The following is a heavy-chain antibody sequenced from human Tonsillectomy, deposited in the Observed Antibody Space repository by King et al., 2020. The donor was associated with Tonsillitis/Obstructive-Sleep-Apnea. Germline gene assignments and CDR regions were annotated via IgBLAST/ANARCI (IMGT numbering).Heavy chain of an antibody. CDR2: ISGSGGSR. CDR3: AKMRTLGYCSSTSCFPYYYYMDV. CDR1: GFTFSSYA. Sequence: VQLVESGGGLVQPGGSLRLSCAASGFTFSSYAMSWVRQAPGKGLEWVSIISGSGGSRYYADSVKGRFTISRDNSKNTLHLQMNSLRAEDTAVYYCAKMRTLGYCSSTSCFPYYYYMDVWGKGTTVTVS. J-gene: IGHJ6*03. V-gene: IGHV3-23*04. D-gene: IGHD2-2*01.